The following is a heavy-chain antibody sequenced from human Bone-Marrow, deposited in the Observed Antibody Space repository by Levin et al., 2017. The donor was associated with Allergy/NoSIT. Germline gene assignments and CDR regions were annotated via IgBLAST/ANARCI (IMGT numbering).Heavy chain of an antibody. Sequence: AASVKVSCKASGYTFSVYWIHWVRHVPGEGLEWMGWIIPNSGGTNYAQKVQGRVTMTRDTSINTVYMELTGLTSDDAAVYYCTRGLMIGASKMFDLWGQGTLVTVSS. CDR2: IIPNSGGT. CDR1: GYTFSVYW. D-gene: IGHD3-22*01. J-gene: IGHJ5*02. V-gene: IGHV1-2*02. CDR3: TRGLMIGASKMFDL.